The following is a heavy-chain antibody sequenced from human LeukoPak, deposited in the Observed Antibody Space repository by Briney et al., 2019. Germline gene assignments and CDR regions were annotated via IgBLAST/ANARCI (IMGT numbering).Heavy chain of an antibody. D-gene: IGHD3-22*01. CDR3: ARDLEGYYDSSGYYPFDY. CDR2: IIPILGIA. CDR1: GGTFSSYT. J-gene: IGHJ4*02. V-gene: IGHV1-69*04. Sequence: ASVKVSCKASGGTFSSYTISWVRQAPGQGLEWMGRIIPILGIANYAQKFQGRVTITADKSTSTAYMELSSLRSEDTAVYYCARDLEGYYDSSGYYPFDYWGQGTLVTVSS.